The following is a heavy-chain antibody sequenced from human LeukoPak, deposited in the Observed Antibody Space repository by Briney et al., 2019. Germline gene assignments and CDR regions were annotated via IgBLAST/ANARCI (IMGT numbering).Heavy chain of an antibody. D-gene: IGHD2-15*01. CDR3: ASRSGPPLEGSDY. CDR1: GGTFSSYT. J-gene: IGHJ4*02. V-gene: IGHV1-69*02. Sequence: SVKVSCKASGGTFSSYTISWVRQAPGQGLEWMGRIIPILGIADYAQKFQGRVTITADKSTSTAYMELSSLRSEDTAVYYCASRSGPPLEGSDYWGQGTLVTVSS. CDR2: IIPILGIA.